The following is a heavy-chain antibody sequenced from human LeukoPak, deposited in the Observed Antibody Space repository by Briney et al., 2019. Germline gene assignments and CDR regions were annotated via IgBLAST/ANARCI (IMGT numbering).Heavy chain of an antibody. J-gene: IGHJ5*02. CDR1: GYTFTGYY. D-gene: IGHD3-10*01. V-gene: IGHV1-2*02. CDR2: INPNSGGT. CDR3: ARDNYHYYGSGGYNNWFDP. Sequence: ASVKVSCKASGYTFTGYYMHWVRQAPGQGLEWMGWINPNSGGTNYAQKFQGRVTMTRDTSISTAYMELSRLRSDDAAVYYCARDNYHYYGSGGYNNWFDPWGQGTLVTVSS.